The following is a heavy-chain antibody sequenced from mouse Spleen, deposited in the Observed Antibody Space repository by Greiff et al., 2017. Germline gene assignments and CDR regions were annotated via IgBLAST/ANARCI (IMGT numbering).Heavy chain of an antibody. CDR2: ISDGGSYT. CDR3: ARGELYYFDY. D-gene: IGHD4-1*01. V-gene: IGHV5-4*02. J-gene: IGHJ2*01. CDR1: GFTFSDYY. Sequence: DVKLVESGGGLVKPGGSLKLSCAASGFTFSDYYMYWVRQTPEKRLEWVATISDGGSYTYYPDSVKGRFTISRDNAKNNLYLQMSSLKSEDTAMYYCARGELYYFDYWGQGTTLTVSS.